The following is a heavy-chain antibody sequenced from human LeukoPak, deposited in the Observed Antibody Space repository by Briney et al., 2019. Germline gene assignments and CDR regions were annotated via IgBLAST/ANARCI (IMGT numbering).Heavy chain of an antibody. CDR2: ISGSGGST. CDR3: ASFGRGYSYGYFDY. Sequence: GGSLRLSCAASGFTFSSYAMSWVRQAPGKGLEWVSAISGSGGSTYYADSVKGRFTISRDNSKNTLYLQMNSLRAEDTAVYYCASFGRGYSYGYFDYWGQGTLVTVSS. V-gene: IGHV3-23*01. CDR1: GFTFSSYA. J-gene: IGHJ4*02. D-gene: IGHD5-18*01.